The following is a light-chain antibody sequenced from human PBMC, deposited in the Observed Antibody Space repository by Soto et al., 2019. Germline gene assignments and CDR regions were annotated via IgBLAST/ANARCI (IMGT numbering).Light chain of an antibody. CDR1: QSVSSN. J-gene: IGKJ1*01. Sequence: EIVMTQSPATLSVSPGERATLSCRASQSVSSNLAWYQQKPGQAPRLLIYGASTRATGIPARFSGSRSGTEFTLTISSLQSEDFAAYYCQQYNNWPRTFGQGTKVEIK. CDR2: GAS. CDR3: QQYNNWPRT. V-gene: IGKV3-15*01.